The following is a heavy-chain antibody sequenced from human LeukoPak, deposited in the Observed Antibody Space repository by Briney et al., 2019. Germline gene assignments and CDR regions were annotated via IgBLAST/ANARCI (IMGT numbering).Heavy chain of an antibody. Sequence: PGGSLRLSCAASGFTFSSYAMSWVRQAPGKGLEWVSAISGSGGSTYYADSVKGRFTISRDNSKNTLYPQMNSLRAEDTAVYYCAKVLSGWYDFDYWGQGTLVTVSS. CDR2: ISGSGGST. J-gene: IGHJ4*02. CDR1: GFTFSSYA. V-gene: IGHV3-23*01. CDR3: AKVLSGWYDFDY. D-gene: IGHD6-19*01.